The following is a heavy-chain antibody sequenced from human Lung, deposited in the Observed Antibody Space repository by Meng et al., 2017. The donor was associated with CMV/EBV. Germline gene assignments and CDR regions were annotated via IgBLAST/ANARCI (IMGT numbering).Heavy chain of an antibody. J-gene: IGHJ5*02. Sequence: SXXVSXKASGGTFSSYAISWVRQAPGQGLEWMGGIIPILGMANYGQKFQGRVTINVDKSTGKAYMELSSLRSEVTAVHYFARVPYDDFWKGWFDPWGQGTXVTVSS. CDR1: GGTFSSYA. D-gene: IGHD3-3*01. CDR3: ARVPYDDFWKGWFDP. V-gene: IGHV1-69*10. CDR2: IIPILGMA.